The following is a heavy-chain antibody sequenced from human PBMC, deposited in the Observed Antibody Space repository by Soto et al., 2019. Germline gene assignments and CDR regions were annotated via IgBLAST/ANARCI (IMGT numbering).Heavy chain of an antibody. V-gene: IGHV3-48*02. CDR1: GFAFSVFS. J-gene: IGHJ4*02. CDR3: ARDYDWAFDS. Sequence: PGGSLRLSCAASGFAFSVFSMNWVRQAPGKGLEWVSYIRSSTSTIYYADSVKGRFTIPSDNAKNTLYLQMNSLRDEDTAVYYCARDYDWAFDSWGQGTLVTVSS. CDR2: IRSSTSTI. D-gene: IGHD1-1*01.